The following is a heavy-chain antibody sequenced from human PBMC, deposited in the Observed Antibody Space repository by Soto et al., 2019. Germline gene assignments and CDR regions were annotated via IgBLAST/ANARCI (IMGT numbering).Heavy chain of an antibody. Sequence: PGGSLRLSCAASGFTFSSYGMHWVRQAPGKGPEWVSWISYDGSFEHYADSVKGRFTISKGSSKKTLYLQMNSLRAEDTAVYYCARVFDTYYFDSWGQGNVVTVSS. D-gene: IGHD3-9*01. CDR3: ARVFDTYYFDS. CDR1: GFTFSSYG. V-gene: IGHV3-30*12. CDR2: ISYDGSFE. J-gene: IGHJ4*02.